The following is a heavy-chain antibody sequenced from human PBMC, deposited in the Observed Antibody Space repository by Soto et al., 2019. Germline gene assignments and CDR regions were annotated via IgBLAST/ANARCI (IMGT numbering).Heavy chain of an antibody. V-gene: IGHV4-31*03. Sequence: QVQLQESGPGLVKPSQTLSLTCTVSGGSISSGGYYWSWIRQHPGKGLEWIGYIYYSGSTYYNPSLQSRLTISVDTSKNQFSLKLSSVTAADTAVYYCARGGRRSPGMDVWGQGTTVTVSS. CDR3: ARGGRRSPGMDV. CDR1: GGSISSGGYY. CDR2: IYYSGST. J-gene: IGHJ6*02.